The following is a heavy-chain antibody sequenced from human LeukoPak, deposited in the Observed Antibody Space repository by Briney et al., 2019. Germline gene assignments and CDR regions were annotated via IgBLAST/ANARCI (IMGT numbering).Heavy chain of an antibody. Sequence: SETLSLTCTVSGGPISSYYWSWIRQPPGKGLEWIGYIYYSGSTNYNPSLKSRVTISVDTSKNQFSLKLSSVTAADTAVYYCARDLGDYGDYWGQGTLVTVSS. V-gene: IGHV4-59*01. D-gene: IGHD4-17*01. CDR2: IYYSGST. CDR1: GGPISSYY. CDR3: ARDLGDYGDY. J-gene: IGHJ4*02.